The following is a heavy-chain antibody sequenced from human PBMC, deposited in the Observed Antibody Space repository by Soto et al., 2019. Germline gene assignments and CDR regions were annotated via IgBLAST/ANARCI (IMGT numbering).Heavy chain of an antibody. J-gene: IGHJ6*02. CDR1: GYTFTSYY. CDR2: INPSGGST. D-gene: IGHD6-13*01. CDR3: ARDWIAAAGGYYYGMGV. Sequence: GASVKVSCKASGYTFTSYYMHWVRQAPGQGLEWMGIINPSGGSTSYAQKFQGRVTVTRDTSTSTVYMELSSLRSEDTAVYYCARDWIAAAGGYYYGMGVWGQGTTVTVSS. V-gene: IGHV1-46*01.